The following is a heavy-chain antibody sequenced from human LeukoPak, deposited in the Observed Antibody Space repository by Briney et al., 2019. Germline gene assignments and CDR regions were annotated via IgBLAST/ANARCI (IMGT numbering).Heavy chain of an antibody. V-gene: IGHV3-53*05. D-gene: IGHD6-19*01. J-gene: IGHJ3*02. CDR1: GLIVSSNY. CDR3: AKDRRQWLATGAFDI. Sequence: PGGSLRLSCAVSGLIVSSNYMSWVRQAPGKGLEWVSTIYSDGYTYYAGSVKGRFTISRDSSTNTLYLQMNSLRPEDTAVYYCAKDRRQWLATGAFDIWGQGTMVTVSS. CDR2: IYSDGYT.